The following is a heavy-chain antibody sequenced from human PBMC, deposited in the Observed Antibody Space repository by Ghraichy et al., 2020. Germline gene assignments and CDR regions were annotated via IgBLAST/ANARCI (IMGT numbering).Heavy chain of an antibody. CDR3: AVGLGYSGYVHY. CDR1: GFTFSSYS. CDR2: ISSSSSTI. Sequence: LSLTCAASGFTFSSYSMNWVRQAPGKGLEWVSYISSSSSTIYYAESVKGRFTISRDNAKNSLYLQMNSLRDEDTAVYYCAVGLGYSGYVHYWGQGTLVTVSS. V-gene: IGHV3-48*02. J-gene: IGHJ4*02. D-gene: IGHD1-26*01.